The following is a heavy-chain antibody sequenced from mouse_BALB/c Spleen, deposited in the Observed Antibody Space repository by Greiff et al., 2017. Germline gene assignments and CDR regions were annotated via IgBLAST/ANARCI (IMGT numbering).Heavy chain of an antibody. J-gene: IGHJ3*01. D-gene: IGHD1-1*01. CDR2: INPYNGDT. CDR3: ARSEDTTVVEGFDY. V-gene: IGHV1-20*02. Sequence: EVQLQQSGPELVKPGASVKISCKASGYSFTGYFMNWVMQSHGKSLEWIGRINPYNGDTFYNQKFKGKATLTVDKSSSTAHMELRSLASEDSAVYYCARSEDTTVVEGFDYWGQGTLVTVSA. CDR1: GYSFTGYF.